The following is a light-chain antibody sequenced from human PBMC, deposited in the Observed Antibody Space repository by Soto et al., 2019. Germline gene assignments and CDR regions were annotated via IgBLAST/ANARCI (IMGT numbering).Light chain of an antibody. V-gene: IGKV3-20*01. CDR3: QQYGYSAT. J-gene: IGKJ4*01. CDR2: AAS. Sequence: EIVLTQSPGTLSLSPGERATLSCRVSQSVTSSYLAWYQQKPGQAPRLLIYAASSRATGIPDRFSGSGSGTDFTLTISRLEPEDFAVYYCQQYGYSATFGGGTKVEIK. CDR1: QSVTSSY.